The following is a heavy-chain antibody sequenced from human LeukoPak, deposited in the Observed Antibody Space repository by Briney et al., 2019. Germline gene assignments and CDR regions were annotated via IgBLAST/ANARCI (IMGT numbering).Heavy chain of an antibody. J-gene: IGHJ3*02. CDR1: GGSITSGSYY. CDR3: GAYSGSYHAFDI. D-gene: IGHD1-26*01. CDR2: IHTNGNS. Sequence: PSQTLSLTCTVSGGSITSGSYYWSWIRQPAGKGLEWIGRIHTNGNSNYNPSLKSRVTISVDTSKNQFSLKLSSVTAADTAVYYCGAYSGSYHAFDIWGQGTMVTVSS. V-gene: IGHV4-61*02.